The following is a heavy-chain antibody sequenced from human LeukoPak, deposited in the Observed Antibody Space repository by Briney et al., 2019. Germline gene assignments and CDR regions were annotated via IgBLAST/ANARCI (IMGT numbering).Heavy chain of an antibody. CDR2: INRKSGGT. V-gene: IGHV1-2*02. J-gene: IGHJ4*02. D-gene: IGHD6-13*01. CDR1: GYTFTGYY. CDR3: ARADSSSWYMGVDY. Sequence: AXVKVSCKASGYTFTGYYMHWVRQARGQGLEGMGWINRKSGGTNYAEKFQGRVTMNRDTDKSRDYMELSRLRSDDTAVYYSARADSSSWYMGVDYWGQGTLVTVSS.